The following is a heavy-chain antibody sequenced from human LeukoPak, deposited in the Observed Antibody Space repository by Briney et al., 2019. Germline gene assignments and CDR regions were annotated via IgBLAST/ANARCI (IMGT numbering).Heavy chain of an antibody. CDR3: ARSTCSGGSCYTIQH. J-gene: IGHJ1*01. D-gene: IGHD2-15*01. Sequence: GGSLRLSCAASGFTFSSYGMHWVRQAPGKGLEWVAFIRYDGSNKYYADSVKGRFTISRDNSKNTLYLQMNSLRAEDTAVYYCARSTCSGGSCYTIQHWGQGTLVTVSS. CDR1: GFTFSSYG. V-gene: IGHV3-30*02. CDR2: IRYDGSNK.